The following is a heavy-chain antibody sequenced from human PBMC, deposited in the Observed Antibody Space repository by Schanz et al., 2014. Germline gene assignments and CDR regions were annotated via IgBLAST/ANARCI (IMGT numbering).Heavy chain of an antibody. D-gene: IGHD7-27*01. J-gene: IGHJ4*02. CDR1: GFTFSTYW. CDR3: AKYGGELGVSFEY. V-gene: IGHV3-7*01. Sequence: EVQPVESGGGLIQPGGSLRLSCAVSGFTFSTYWMSWVRQAPGEGLEWVANIKQDGSEKHYVDSVKGRFTISRDNAKNSLYLQMNSLRPEDTAVYYCAKYGGELGVSFEYWGQGTLVTVSS. CDR2: IKQDGSEK.